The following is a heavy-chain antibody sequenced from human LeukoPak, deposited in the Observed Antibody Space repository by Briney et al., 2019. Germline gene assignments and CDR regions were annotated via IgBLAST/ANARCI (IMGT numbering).Heavy chain of an antibody. Sequence: GGSLRLSCAASAFTFSSYDMTWARQAPGKGLEWVSAIRSSGGSTDYADSVKGRFTISRDNSKNILYLQMNSLRAEDTAVYYCASKIGYCSSASCYLDYWGQGTLVTVSS. CDR3: ASKIGYCSSASCYLDY. CDR1: AFTFSSYD. CDR2: IRSSGGST. V-gene: IGHV3-23*01. D-gene: IGHD2-15*01. J-gene: IGHJ4*02.